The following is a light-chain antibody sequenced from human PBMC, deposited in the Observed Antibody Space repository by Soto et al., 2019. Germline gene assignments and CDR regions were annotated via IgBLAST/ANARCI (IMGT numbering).Light chain of an antibody. V-gene: IGKV3-20*01. CDR1: QSVSSSY. J-gene: IGKJ1*01. CDR3: QQYGSSLTWT. CDR2: GAS. Sequence: EIVLTQSPGTLSLSPGERANLACRASQSVSSSYLAWYQQKPGQAPRLLIYGASSRATGIPDRFSGSGSGTDFTLTISRLEPEDFAVYYCQQYGSSLTWTFGQGTNVEIK.